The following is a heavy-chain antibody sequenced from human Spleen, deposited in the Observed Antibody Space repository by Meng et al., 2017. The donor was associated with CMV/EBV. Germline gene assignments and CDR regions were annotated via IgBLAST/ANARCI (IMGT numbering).Heavy chain of an antibody. CDR2: ISWDARTT. J-gene: IGHJ3*02. CDR3: AKSLYSGTYYSLGLHI. V-gene: IGHV3-43*01. Sequence: GFTFGDYIMHWVRQAPGKGLEWVSLISWDARTTYYADSVRGRFTISRDNSKNSLYLQMSSLKTEDAALYFCAKSLYSGTYYSLGLHIWGQGTMVTVSS. CDR1: GFTFGDYI. D-gene: IGHD1-26*01.